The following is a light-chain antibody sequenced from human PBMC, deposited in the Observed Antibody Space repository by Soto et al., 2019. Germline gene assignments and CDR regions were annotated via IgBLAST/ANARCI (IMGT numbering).Light chain of an antibody. CDR1: SGSIASDY. CDR2: ADN. J-gene: IGLJ2*01. V-gene: IGLV6-57*04. Sequence: NFMLTQPHSVSESPGKTVTISCTRSSGSIASDYVQWYQQRPDSVPTTVIFADNQRPSGVPDRFSGSIDSSSNSASLTISGLKTEDEADCYCQSYDSSNNVIFGGGTKVTVL. CDR3: QSYDSSNNVI.